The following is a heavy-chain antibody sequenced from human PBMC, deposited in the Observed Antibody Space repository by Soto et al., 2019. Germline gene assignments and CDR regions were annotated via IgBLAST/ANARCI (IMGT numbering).Heavy chain of an antibody. CDR1: GGTFGSNA. V-gene: IGHV1-69*11. CDR3: AREGYTFGPGAVRGAFDI. Sequence: QVQLVQSETEVRKHGSSVKVSCRASGGTFGSNAISWVRQAPGTGLEWMGNIIPIVGTTKNAQNFQGRVTITADESTNTAYMELSSLRSEDTAIYYCAREGYTFGPGAVRGAFDIWGQGTMVTVSS. J-gene: IGHJ3*02. CDR2: IIPIVGTT. D-gene: IGHD1-1*01.